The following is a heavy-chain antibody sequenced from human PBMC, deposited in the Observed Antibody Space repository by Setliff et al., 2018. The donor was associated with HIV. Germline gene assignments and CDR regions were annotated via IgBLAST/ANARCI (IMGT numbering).Heavy chain of an antibody. CDR2: IHPGDSDT. V-gene: IGHV5-51*01. Sequence: GESLKISCQGSGYSFTSYWIGWVRQMPGKGLEWMGIIHPGDSDTRYSPTFQGQVTISADKSTSTAYLQWSSLKASDTSMYYCARHGQYGSGSYYNRPFDFWGQGTLVTVSS. J-gene: IGHJ4*02. CDR1: GYSFTSYW. D-gene: IGHD3-10*01. CDR3: ARHGQYGSGSYYNRPFDF.